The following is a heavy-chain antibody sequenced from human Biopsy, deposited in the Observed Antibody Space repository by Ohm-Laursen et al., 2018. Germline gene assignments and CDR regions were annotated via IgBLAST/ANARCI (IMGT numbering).Heavy chain of an antibody. CDR3: AKDSGGSPLGELFH. CDR2: INAPGGKT. D-gene: IGHD3-16*01. Sequence: SLRLSCAASGFPFPNYAMNWVRQAPRKGLEWVSGINAPGGKTYYADSVKGRFTISRDNSKNSLYLQMNSLRAEDTALYYCAKDSGGSPLGELFHWGQGNLVTVSS. V-gene: IGHV3-23*01. J-gene: IGHJ4*02. CDR1: GFPFPNYA.